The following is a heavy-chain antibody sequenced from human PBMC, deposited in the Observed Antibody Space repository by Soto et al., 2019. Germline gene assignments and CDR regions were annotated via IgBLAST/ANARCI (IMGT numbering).Heavy chain of an antibody. Sequence: KPSESLSLTRTVSGGSISSSSDYWGWIRQPPGKGLEWIGNIYYGGSNYYNPSLKSRVTISVDTSKNQFALKLSSVTAADTAVYYCARYDFWSGYYAYWGQGTLVTVSS. D-gene: IGHD3-3*01. V-gene: IGHV4-39*01. J-gene: IGHJ4*02. CDR3: ARYDFWSGYYAY. CDR1: GGSISSSSDY. CDR2: IYYGGSN.